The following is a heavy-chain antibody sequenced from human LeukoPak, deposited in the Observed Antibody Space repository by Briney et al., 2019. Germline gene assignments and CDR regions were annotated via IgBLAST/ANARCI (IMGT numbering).Heavy chain of an antibody. CDR2: ISRDGSSI. D-gene: IGHD7-27*01. V-gene: IGHV3-74*01. Sequence: GGSLRLSCAASGYTFSGYWMQWVRQAPGKGLVWVSRISRDGSSISYADSVKGRFTISRDNAKNTLYLQMNSLRAEDTAVYYCPRRGDNDYWAQGTLVTVSS. J-gene: IGHJ4*02. CDR1: GYTFSGYW. CDR3: PRRGDNDY.